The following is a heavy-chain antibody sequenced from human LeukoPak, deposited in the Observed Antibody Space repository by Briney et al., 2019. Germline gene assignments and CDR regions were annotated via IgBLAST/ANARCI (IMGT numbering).Heavy chain of an antibody. V-gene: IGHV3-30-3*01. CDR2: ISYDGSNK. D-gene: IGHD3-22*01. Sequence: GGSLRLSCAASGFTFSSYAMHWVRQAPGKGLEWVAVISYDGSNKYYADSVKGRFTISRDNSKNTLYLQMNSLRAEDTAVYYCARGITMIVVVMYYWGQGTLVTVSS. CDR3: ARGITMIVVVMYY. CDR1: GFTFSSYA. J-gene: IGHJ4*02.